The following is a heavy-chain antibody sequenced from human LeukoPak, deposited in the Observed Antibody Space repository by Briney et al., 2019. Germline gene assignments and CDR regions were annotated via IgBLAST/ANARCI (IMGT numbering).Heavy chain of an antibody. V-gene: IGHV1-46*01. CDR3: AKVRKGVGAFDL. J-gene: IGHJ3*01. D-gene: IGHD3-16*01. CDR1: GYTFTSYY. Sequence: GASVKVSCKASGYTFTSYYIYWVRQAPGQGLEWMGIINPSRGSTNYAQRFQGRVTMTRDMSTSTVYMELSSLRSEDTAIYYCAKVRKGVGAFDLWGQGTMVTVSS. CDR2: INPSRGST.